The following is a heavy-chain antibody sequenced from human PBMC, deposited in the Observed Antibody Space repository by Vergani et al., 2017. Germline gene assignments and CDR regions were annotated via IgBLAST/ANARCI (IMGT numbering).Heavy chain of an antibody. D-gene: IGHD4-11*01. CDR2: SDHTGRP. Sequence: QVQLQQWGGGLLKPSETLSLTCVVNGGSFTSYHWTWIRQSPGEGLEWVGDSDHTGRPDYNPSLKSRLSMSVDKSRNQFSLKLNSVTATDTAIYFCARVNTETSGHLYYYYYMDVWGQGTAVTVS. CDR1: GGSFTSYH. J-gene: IGHJ6*03. V-gene: IGHV4-34*01. CDR3: ARVNTETSGHLYYYYYMDV.